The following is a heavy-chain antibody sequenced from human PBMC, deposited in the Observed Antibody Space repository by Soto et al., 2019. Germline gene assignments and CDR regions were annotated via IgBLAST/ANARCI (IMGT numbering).Heavy chain of an antibody. D-gene: IGHD6-13*01. CDR3: ARDLWTTAAAGFDYYYYGMDV. V-gene: IGHV3-30-3*01. J-gene: IGHJ6*02. CDR2: ISYDGSNK. Sequence: PGGSLRLSCAASGFTFSSYAMHWVRQAPGKGLEWVAVISYDGSNKYYADSVKGRFTISSDNSKNTLYLQMNSLRAEDTAVYYCARDLWTTAAAGFDYYYYGMDVWGQGTTVTVSS. CDR1: GFTFSSYA.